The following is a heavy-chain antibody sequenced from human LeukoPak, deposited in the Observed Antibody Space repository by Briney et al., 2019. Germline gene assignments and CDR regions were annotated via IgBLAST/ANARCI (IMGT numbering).Heavy chain of an antibody. V-gene: IGHV1-69*01. CDR1: GGTFSSYA. J-gene: IGHJ6*03. D-gene: IGHD1-7*01. CDR3: ARGPNYVYYYYYMDV. CDR2: IIPIFGTA. Sequence: GSSVKVSCKASGGTFSSYAISWVRQAPGQGLEWMGGIIPIFGTANYAQKFQGRVTITADESTSTAYMELSSLRSEDTAVYYCARGPNYVYYYYYMDVWGKGTTVTVSS.